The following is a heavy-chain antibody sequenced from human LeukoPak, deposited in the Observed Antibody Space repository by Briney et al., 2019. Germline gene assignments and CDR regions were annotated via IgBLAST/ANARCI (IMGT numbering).Heavy chain of an antibody. CDR3: ARGITMVRGVTPYNWFDP. D-gene: IGHD3-10*01. V-gene: IGHV1-18*01. J-gene: IGHJ5*02. Sequence: GASVKVSCKASGYTFTSYGISWVRQATGQGLEWMGWISAYNGNTNYAQKLQGRVTMTTDTSTSTAYMELRSLRSDDTAVYYCARGITMVRGVTPYNWFDPWAREPWSQSPQ. CDR1: GYTFTSYG. CDR2: ISAYNGNT.